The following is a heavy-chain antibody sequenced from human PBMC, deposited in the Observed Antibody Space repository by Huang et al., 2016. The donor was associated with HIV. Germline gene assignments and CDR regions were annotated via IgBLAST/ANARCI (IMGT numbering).Heavy chain of an antibody. CDR1: GFIISSYW. D-gene: IGHD3-22*01. CDR2: SNRDGRST. Sequence: EVQLVESGGGLVQPGGSLRLSCAASGFIISSYWMHWVRQAPGKGLVGVLRSNRDGRSTSYADSVKGRFTISRDNAKNTLYLQMNSLRAEDTAVYYCARDPRIQSWLNFFDYWGQGTLVSVSS. CDR3: ARDPRIQSWLNFFDY. J-gene: IGHJ4*02. V-gene: IGHV3-74*01.